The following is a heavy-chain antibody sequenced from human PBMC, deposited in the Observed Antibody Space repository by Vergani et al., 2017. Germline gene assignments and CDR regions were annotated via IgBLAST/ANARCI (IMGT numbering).Heavy chain of an antibody. CDR1: GGTFSSYA. CDR3: AREMAGGYYDSSGYQGGFDY. D-gene: IGHD3-22*01. V-gene: IGHV1-69*01. Sequence: QVQLVQSGAEVKKPGSSVKVSCKASGGTFSSYAISWVRQAPGQGLEWMGGIIPIFGTANYAQKFQGRVTITADESTSTAYMELSSLRSEDTAVYYCAREMAGGYYDSSGYQGGFDYWGQGTLVTVSS. CDR2: IIPIFGTA. J-gene: IGHJ4*02.